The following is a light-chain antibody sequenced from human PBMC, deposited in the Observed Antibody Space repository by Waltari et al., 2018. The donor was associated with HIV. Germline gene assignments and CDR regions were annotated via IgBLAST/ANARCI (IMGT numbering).Light chain of an antibody. CDR1: ALPKKY. Sequence: SYELTQPPSVSVSPGQTARITCSGDALPKKYAYWYQQKSGQAPVLVIYEDSKRPSGIPERFSGSSSGTMATLTISGAQVEDEADYYCYSIDSSGNHRVFGGGTKLTDL. J-gene: IGLJ2*01. CDR3: YSIDSSGNHRV. V-gene: IGLV3-10*01. CDR2: EDS.